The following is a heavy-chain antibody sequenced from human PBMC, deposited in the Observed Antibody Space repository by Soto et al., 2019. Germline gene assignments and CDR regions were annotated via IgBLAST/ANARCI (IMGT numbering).Heavy chain of an antibody. V-gene: IGHV4-39*01. CDR1: GGSISSSTYY. Sequence: SETLSLTCTVSGGSISSSTYYWGWIRQPPGKGLEWIGSIYYSGSTYYNPSLKSRVTISVGTSNSQFSLRLSSVTAADTAVYYCAPLEGIHRFFGYWGQGALVTVSS. J-gene: IGHJ4*02. CDR2: IYYSGST. D-gene: IGHD3-16*02. CDR3: APLEGIHRFFGY.